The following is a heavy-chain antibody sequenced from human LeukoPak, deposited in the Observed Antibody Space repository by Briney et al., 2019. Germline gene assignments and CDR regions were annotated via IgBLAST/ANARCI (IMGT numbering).Heavy chain of an antibody. Sequence: PSETLSLTCAVYGGSFSGYYWSWIRKPPGKGLEWIGEINHSGSTNYNPSLKSRVTISVDTSKNQFSLKLSSVTAADTAVYYCARGLSTMVRGVIRFHNWFDPWGQGTLVTVSS. V-gene: IGHV4-34*01. CDR3: ARGLSTMVRGVIRFHNWFDP. CDR2: INHSGST. CDR1: GGSFSGYY. D-gene: IGHD3-10*01. J-gene: IGHJ5*02.